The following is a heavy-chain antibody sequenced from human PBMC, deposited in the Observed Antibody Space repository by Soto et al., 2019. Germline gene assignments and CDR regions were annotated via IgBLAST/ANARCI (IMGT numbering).Heavy chain of an antibody. D-gene: IGHD2-2*01. V-gene: IGHV3-21*03. Sequence: EVQLVESGGGLVKPGGSLRLSCAASGFSFSTYSMNWVRQAPGKGLEWVSSIIGSSTYIFYADSVKGRFTISRGNAKNSLYLQMNSLRAEDTAVYYCARDVPSWNFNSWGQGTLVTVSS. CDR2: IIGSSTYI. J-gene: IGHJ4*02. CDR3: ARDVPSWNFNS. CDR1: GFSFSTYS.